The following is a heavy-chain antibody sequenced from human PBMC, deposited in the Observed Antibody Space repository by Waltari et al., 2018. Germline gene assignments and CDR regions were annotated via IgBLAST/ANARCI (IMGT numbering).Heavy chain of an antibody. J-gene: IGHJ6*02. D-gene: IGHD2-2*01. V-gene: IGHV4-34*01. Sequence: QVQLQQWGAGLLKPSETLSLTCAVYGGSFSGYYWSWIRQPPGKGLEWIGEINHSGSTNYNPSLKSRVTISVDTSKNQFSLKLSSVTAADTAVYYCARGYCSSTSCYAYYYYGMDVWGQGTTVIVSS. CDR2: INHSGST. CDR3: ARGYCSSTSCYAYYYYGMDV. CDR1: GGSFSGYY.